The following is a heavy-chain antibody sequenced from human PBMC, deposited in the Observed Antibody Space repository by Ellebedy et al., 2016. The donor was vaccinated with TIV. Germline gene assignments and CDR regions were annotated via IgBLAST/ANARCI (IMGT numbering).Heavy chain of an antibody. J-gene: IGHJ4*02. CDR1: GFTFTTFG. CDR2: ISYDGSKT. CDR3: ARDQAYGTGSFSGFDF. V-gene: IGHV3-30*03. Sequence: GESLKISCEASGFTFTTFGMHWVRLAPGKGLEWVAVISYDGSKTYHADSVKGRFDISSDNSTNTLYLEMNRLRAEDTDIYYCARDQAYGTGSFSGFDFWGQGTLVTVSS. D-gene: IGHD3-10*01.